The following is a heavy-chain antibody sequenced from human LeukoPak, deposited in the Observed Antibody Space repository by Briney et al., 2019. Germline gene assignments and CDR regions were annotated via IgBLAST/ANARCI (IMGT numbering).Heavy chain of an antibody. V-gene: IGHV4-4*07. CDR2: IYTSGST. D-gene: IGHD6-19*01. CDR3: ARSGGSSGWYYFDN. J-gene: IGHJ4*02. Sequence: SETLSLTCTVSDGSISSHYWSWIRQPAGKGLEWIGRIYTSGSTNYNPSLSSRVTMSVDTSKNQFSLNLRSVTAADTAVYYCARSGGSSGWYYFDNWGQGAPVTVSS. CDR1: DGSISSHY.